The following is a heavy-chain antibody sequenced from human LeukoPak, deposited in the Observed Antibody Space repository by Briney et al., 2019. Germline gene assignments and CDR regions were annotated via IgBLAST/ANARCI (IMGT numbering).Heavy chain of an antibody. Sequence: SETLSLTCTVSGGSISSYYWSWIRQPPGKGLEWIGYIYPSGSTNYNPSLKSRVTISVDTSKNQFSLKLSSVTAADTAVYYCARHGSGSYLDDFAYWGQGTLVTVSS. CDR2: IYPSGST. D-gene: IGHD1-26*01. CDR3: ARHGSGSYLDDFAY. CDR1: GGSISSYY. J-gene: IGHJ4*02. V-gene: IGHV4-4*09.